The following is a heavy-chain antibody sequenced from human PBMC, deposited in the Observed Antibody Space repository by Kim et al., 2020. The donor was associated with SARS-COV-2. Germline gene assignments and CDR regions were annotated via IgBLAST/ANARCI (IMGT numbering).Heavy chain of an antibody. J-gene: IGHJ4*02. CDR2: INHSGST. D-gene: IGHD2-21*02. V-gene: IGHV4-34*01. CDR3: ARVLQGGGDSYGY. CDR1: GGSFSGYY. Sequence: SETLSLTCAVYGGSFSGYYWSWIRQPPGKGLEWIGEINHSGSTNYNPSLKSRVTISVDTSKNQFSLKLSSVTAADTAVYYCARVLQGGGDSYGYWGQGTL.